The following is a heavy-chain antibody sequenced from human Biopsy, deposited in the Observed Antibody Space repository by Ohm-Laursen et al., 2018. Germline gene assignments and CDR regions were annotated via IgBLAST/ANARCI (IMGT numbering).Heavy chain of an antibody. CDR2: VYYTGST. CDR3: ARDRGYYSDRTVPGYFDL. D-gene: IGHD3-22*01. V-gene: IGHV4-59*01. J-gene: IGHJ2*01. CDR1: GVSISSYY. Sequence: TLSLTYTVSGVSISSYYWSWIRQPPGKGLQWIGYVYYTGSTDYNPSLQSRVTISVDTSKNHFLLRLRSVTPADTAIYYCARDRGYYSDRTVPGYFDLWGRGPLVTVSS.